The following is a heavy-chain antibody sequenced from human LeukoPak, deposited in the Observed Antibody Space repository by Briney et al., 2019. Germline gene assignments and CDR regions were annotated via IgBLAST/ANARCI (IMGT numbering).Heavy chain of an antibody. J-gene: IGHJ5*02. Sequence: GGSLRLSCAASGFTFSSYAMAWVRQAPGKGLEFVSVISGTGTTTYYADSVKGRFTISRDNSKNTQFLQMNSLRVEDTAVYYCTKKRTTSVTDWFDPWGQGTLVTVSS. CDR2: ISGTGTTT. CDR3: TKKRTTSVTDWFDP. D-gene: IGHD4-17*01. CDR1: GFTFSSYA. V-gene: IGHV3-23*01.